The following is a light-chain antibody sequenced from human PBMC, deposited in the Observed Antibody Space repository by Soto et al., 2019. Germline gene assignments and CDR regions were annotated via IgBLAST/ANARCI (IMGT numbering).Light chain of an antibody. J-gene: IGKJ1*01. CDR3: QHYNSYSEA. CDR2: GAS. CDR1: QSVSSSY. V-gene: IGKV3-20*01. Sequence: EIVLTQSPGTLSLSPGERATLSCRASQSVSSSYLAWYQQKPGQAPRLLIYGASSRATGIPDRFSGSGSGTEFTLTISSLQPDEFATYYCQHYNSYSEAFGQGTKVELK.